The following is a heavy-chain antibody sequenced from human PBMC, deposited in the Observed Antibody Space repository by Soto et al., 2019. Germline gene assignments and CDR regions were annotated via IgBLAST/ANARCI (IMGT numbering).Heavy chain of an antibody. CDR2: ISAYNGNT. J-gene: IGHJ4*02. D-gene: IGHD3-10*01. V-gene: IGHV1-18*01. CDR3: ARRNGTQGGRELWYYFDY. CDR1: GYTFTSYG. Sequence: GASVKVSCKASGYTFTSYGISWVRQAPGQGLEWMGWISAYNGNTNYAQKLQGRVTMTTDTSTSTAYMELRSLKASDTAMYYCARRNGTQGGRELWYYFDYWGQGTLVTVSS.